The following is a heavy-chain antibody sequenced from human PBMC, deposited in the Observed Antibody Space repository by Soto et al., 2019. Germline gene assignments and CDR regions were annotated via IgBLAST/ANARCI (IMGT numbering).Heavy chain of an antibody. D-gene: IGHD3-3*01. CDR2: IIPLFGTT. CDR1: GGTLSNYA. CDR3: YYDFWSGYYRTNDAFDI. Sequence: SVKVSCKASGGTLSNYAISWVRQAPGQGLEWMGGIIPLFGTTNYAQKFQGRLTITADESTSTAYMELSSLRSEDTAVYYCYYDFWSGYYRTNDAFDIWGQGTMVTVSS. J-gene: IGHJ3*02. V-gene: IGHV1-69*13.